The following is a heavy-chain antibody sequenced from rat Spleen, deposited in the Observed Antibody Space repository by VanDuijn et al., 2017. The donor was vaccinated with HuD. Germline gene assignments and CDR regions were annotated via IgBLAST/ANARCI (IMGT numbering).Heavy chain of an antibody. CDR1: GFTFSDYY. CDR3: ARRYDFDY. D-gene: IGHD1-11*01. Sequence: EVQLVESDGGLVQPGRSLKLSCAASGFTFSDYYMAWVRQAPTKGLEWIASISDAGSNTYYPDSVKGRFTISRDNAKSTLYLHMNSLRSEDTATYYCARRYDFDYWGQGVMVTVSS. V-gene: IGHV5-25*01. CDR2: ISDAGSNT. J-gene: IGHJ2*01.